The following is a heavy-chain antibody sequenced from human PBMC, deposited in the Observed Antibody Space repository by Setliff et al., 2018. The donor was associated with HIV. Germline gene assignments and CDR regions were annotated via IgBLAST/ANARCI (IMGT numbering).Heavy chain of an antibody. V-gene: IGHV1-2*02. Sequence: ASVKVSCKVSGYSLTELSMHWVRQAPGQGLEWMGWINPNSGGTNYAQKFQGRVTMTRDTSISTAYMELSRLRSDDTAVYYCARREHPCGGDCYLVGPFDIWGQGTVVTVSS. CDR1: GYSLTELS. D-gene: IGHD2-21*02. J-gene: IGHJ3*02. CDR3: ARREHPCGGDCYLVGPFDI. CDR2: INPNSGGT.